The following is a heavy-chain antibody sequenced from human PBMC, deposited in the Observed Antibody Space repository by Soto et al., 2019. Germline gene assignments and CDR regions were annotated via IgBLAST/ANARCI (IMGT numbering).Heavy chain of an antibody. J-gene: IGHJ3*02. D-gene: IGHD3-9*01. V-gene: IGHV3-11*05. CDR2: ISSSSSYT. CDR1: WFTVSSNY. CDR3: ARDADILTGSDAFDI. Sequence: CGSLRXSCEASWFTVSSNYIIWVRPTPLNGLECVSYISSSSSYTNYADSVKGRFTISRDNAKNSLYLKMNCLRAEDTAVYYCARDADILTGSDAFDIWGQGTMVTVSS.